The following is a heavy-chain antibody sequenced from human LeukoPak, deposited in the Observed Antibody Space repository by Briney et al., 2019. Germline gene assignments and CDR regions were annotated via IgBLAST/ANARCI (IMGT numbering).Heavy chain of an antibody. J-gene: IGHJ5*02. D-gene: IGHD2-15*01. CDR2: MYYSGST. CDR1: GGSISSGSYS. Sequence: PSETLSLTCAASGGSISSGSYSWSWIRQPPGKGLEWIGYMYYSGSTYYNPSLKSRVTISVDTSKNQFSLKLSSVTAADTAVYYCARGPGRVGYWCSGGSCYSHVGSWFDPWGQGTLVTVSS. CDR3: ARGPGRVGYWCSGGSCYSHVGSWFDP. V-gene: IGHV4-30-4*07.